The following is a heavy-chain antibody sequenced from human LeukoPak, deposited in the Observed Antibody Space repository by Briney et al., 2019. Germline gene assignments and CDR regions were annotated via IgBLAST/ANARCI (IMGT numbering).Heavy chain of an antibody. D-gene: IGHD3-10*01. CDR3: ARVYWFGELLY. CDR1: VYTFTSYY. CDR2: INPSGGST. V-gene: IGHV1-46*01. Sequence: ASVKVSCKASVYTFTSYYMHWVRQAPGQGLEWMGIINPSGGSTSYAQKFQGRVTMTRDMSTSTVYMELSSLRSEDTAVYYCARVYWFGELLYWGQGTLVTVSS. J-gene: IGHJ4*02.